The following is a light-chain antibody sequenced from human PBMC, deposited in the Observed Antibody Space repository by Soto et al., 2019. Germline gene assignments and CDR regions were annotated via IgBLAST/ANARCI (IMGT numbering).Light chain of an antibody. CDR2: DAS. J-gene: IGKJ1*01. CDR1: QSVSSSY. Sequence: EIVLTQSPGTLSLSPGERATLSCRASQSVSSSYLAWYQQKPGQAPRLLIYDASSRATGVPDRFSGSGSGTDFTLTISSLQPHDFATYCSQHYKMYSPSTFGQGTKVDI. CDR3: QHYKMYSPST. V-gene: IGKV3-20*01.